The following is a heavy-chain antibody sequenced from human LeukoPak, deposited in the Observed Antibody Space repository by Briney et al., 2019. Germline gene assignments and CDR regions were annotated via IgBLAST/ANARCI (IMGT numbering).Heavy chain of an antibody. CDR3: ARGSSRAFDY. CDR1: GFTVSSNY. CDR2: IYSGGTT. D-gene: IGHD2-2*01. V-gene: IGHV3-53*01. Sequence: GGSLRLSCAASGFTVSSNYMSWVRQAPGKGLEWVSVIYSGGTTNHADSVKGRFTVSRDNSKNTLYLQMNSLRAEDTAVYFCARGSSRAFDYWGQGTLVTVSS. J-gene: IGHJ4*02.